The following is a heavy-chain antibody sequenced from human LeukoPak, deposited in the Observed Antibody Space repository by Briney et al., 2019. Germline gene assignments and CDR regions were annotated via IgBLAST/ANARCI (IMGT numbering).Heavy chain of an antibody. CDR3: AAQEGLWFGELRSGFDP. CDR2: VSCNSGSI. CDR1: GFTFDDYA. J-gene: IGHJ5*02. D-gene: IGHD3-10*01. Sequence: PGRSLRLSCAASGFTFDDYAMHWVRQAPGKGLEWVSGVSCNSGSIAYADSVKGRFTISRDNAKKSLYLQMNSLRVEDTALYYCAAQEGLWFGELRSGFDPWGQGILVTVSS. V-gene: IGHV3-9*01.